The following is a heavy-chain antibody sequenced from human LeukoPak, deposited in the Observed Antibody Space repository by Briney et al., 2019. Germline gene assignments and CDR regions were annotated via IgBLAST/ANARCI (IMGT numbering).Heavy chain of an antibody. V-gene: IGHV3-48*01. CDR2: ISSSGITV. CDR3: ARDINYCTPTLCHRNWFDP. Sequence: GGSLRLSCAASEFSLSSYSMDWFRQTPGKGLEWISYISSSGITVYYADSVEGRFTVSRDNAKNALYLEMNDLRAEDSAVYYCARDINYCTPTLCHRNWFDPWGQGTLVTVSS. J-gene: IGHJ5*02. D-gene: IGHD2-8*01. CDR1: EFSLSSYS.